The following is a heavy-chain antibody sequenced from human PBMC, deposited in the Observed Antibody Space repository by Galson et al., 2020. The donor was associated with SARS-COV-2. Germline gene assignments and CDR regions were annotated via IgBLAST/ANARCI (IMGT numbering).Heavy chain of an antibody. CDR1: GGSFSGYY. CDR3: ARVKSIAVEHVFDY. J-gene: IGHJ4*02. Sequence: ETSETLSLTCAVYGGSFSGYYWSWIRQPPGKGLEWIGEINHSGSTNYNPSLKSRVTISVDTSKNQFSLKLSSVTAADTAVYYCARVKSIAVEHVFDYWGQGTLVTVSS. D-gene: IGHD6-19*01. CDR2: INHSGST. V-gene: IGHV4-34*01.